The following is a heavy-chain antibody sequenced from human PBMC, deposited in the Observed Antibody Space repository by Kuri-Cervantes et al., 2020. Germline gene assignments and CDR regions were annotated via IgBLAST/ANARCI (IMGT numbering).Heavy chain of an antibody. J-gene: IGHJ6*02. CDR2: IYHSGST. CDR3: ARSPYSSGALITERYYYGMDV. CDR1: GGSISSSNW. D-gene: IGHD3-16*01. Sequence: GSLRLSCAVSGGSISSSNWWSWVRQPPEKGLEWIGEIYHSGSTIYNPSLKSRVTVSIGKSKNHFSLKVSSVSAADTAVYYCARSPYSSGALITERYYYGMDVWGQGTTVTVSS. V-gene: IGHV4-4*02.